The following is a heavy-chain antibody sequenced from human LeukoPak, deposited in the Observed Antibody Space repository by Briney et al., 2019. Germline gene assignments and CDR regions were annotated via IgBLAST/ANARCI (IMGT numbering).Heavy chain of an antibody. CDR1: VGSFSGYY. D-gene: IGHD3-9*01. V-gene: IGHV4-34*01. Sequence: SETLSLTCAVYVGSFSGYYWSWIRQPPGKGLEWIGEINHSGSTNYNPSLKSRVTISVDTSKNQFSLKLSSVTAADTAVYYCARELDWFDAFDIWGQGTMATVSS. J-gene: IGHJ3*02. CDR2: INHSGST. CDR3: ARELDWFDAFDI.